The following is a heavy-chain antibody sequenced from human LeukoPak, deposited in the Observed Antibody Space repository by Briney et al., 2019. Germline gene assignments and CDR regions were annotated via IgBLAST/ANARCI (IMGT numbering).Heavy chain of an antibody. D-gene: IGHD1-26*01. V-gene: IGHV3-23*01. CDR3: AKATGAFLQGYFDY. CDR1: GFTFSSYA. CDR2: ISGSGGST. J-gene: IGHJ4*02. Sequence: GGSLRLSCAASGFTFSSYAMSWVRQAPGKGLEWVSAISGSGGSTYYADSVKGRFTISRDNSKNTLYLQMNSLRADDTAVYYCAKATGAFLQGYFDYWGQGTLVTVSS.